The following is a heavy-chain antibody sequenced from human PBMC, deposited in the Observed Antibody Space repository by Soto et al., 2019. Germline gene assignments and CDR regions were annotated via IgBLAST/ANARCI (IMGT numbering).Heavy chain of an antibody. CDR1: GASVSSSYW. Sequence: TSETLSLTCAVSGASVSSSYWWSWVRQSPVKGLDWIGEIYHSGRSNYTPSLKSRVTIPVDKSKNQFPLKVNPVTPADTAVYSCARKDYDDQGFAYWGQGTQVTVSS. CDR2: IYHSGRS. D-gene: IGHD4-17*01. J-gene: IGHJ4*02. V-gene: IGHV4-4*02. CDR3: ARKDYDDQGFAY.